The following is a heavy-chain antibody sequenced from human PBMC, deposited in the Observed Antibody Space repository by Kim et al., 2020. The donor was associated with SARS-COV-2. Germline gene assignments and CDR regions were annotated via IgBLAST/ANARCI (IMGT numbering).Heavy chain of an antibody. CDR1: GFTFSSYW. D-gene: IGHD6-25*01. CDR3: ASGDSSGPRQLMDV. J-gene: IGHJ6*02. Sequence: GGSLRLSCAASGFTFSSYWMHWVRQAPGKGLLWVSRINSDGSGTSNGDSAKGRFTISRDNAKNTLYLQMNSLSAEDTAVYYCASGDSSGPRQLMDVWGEG. V-gene: IGHV3-74*01. CDR2: INSDGSGT.